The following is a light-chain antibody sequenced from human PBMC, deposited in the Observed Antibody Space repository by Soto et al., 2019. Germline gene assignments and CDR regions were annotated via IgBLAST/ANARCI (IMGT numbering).Light chain of an antibody. V-gene: IGLV2-8*01. CDR3: ISYAGSDNFV. Sequence: QSVLTQPASVSGSPGQTITISCTGTSCDVGAYNHVSWYQQHPGKAPKLMIYEVSKRPSGVPDRFSGSKSDNTAYLTVSGLQAEDEADYYCISYAGSDNFVFGTGTKVTVL. CDR2: EVS. CDR1: SCDVGAYNH. J-gene: IGLJ1*01.